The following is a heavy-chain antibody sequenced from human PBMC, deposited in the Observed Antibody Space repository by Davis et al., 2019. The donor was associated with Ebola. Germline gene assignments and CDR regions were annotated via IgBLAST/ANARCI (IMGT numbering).Heavy chain of an antibody. CDR3: ARDLVVAAIDY. CDR2: ISAYNGHT. J-gene: IGHJ4*02. Sequence: AASVKVSCKASGYTFTTYGISWVRQAPGQGLEWMGWISAYNGHTNYAQKFQGRVTMTTDTSTSTAYMELRSLRSDDTAVYYCARDLVVAAIDYWGQGTLVTVSS. CDR1: GYTFTTYG. D-gene: IGHD2-15*01. V-gene: IGHV1-18*01.